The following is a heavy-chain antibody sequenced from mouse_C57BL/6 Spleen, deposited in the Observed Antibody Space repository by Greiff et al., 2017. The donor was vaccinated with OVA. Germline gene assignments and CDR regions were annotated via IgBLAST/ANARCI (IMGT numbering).Heavy chain of an antibody. CDR3: AGDYYGSSIYYAMDY. D-gene: IGHD1-1*01. CDR2: ISDGGSYT. CDR1: GFTFSSYA. J-gene: IGHJ4*01. V-gene: IGHV5-4*01. Sequence: EVQRVESGGGLVKPGGSLKLSCAASGFTFSSYAMSWVRQTPEKRLEWVATISDGGSYTYYPDNVKGRFTISRDNAKNNLYLQMSHLKSEDTAMYYCAGDYYGSSIYYAMDYWGQGTSVTVSS.